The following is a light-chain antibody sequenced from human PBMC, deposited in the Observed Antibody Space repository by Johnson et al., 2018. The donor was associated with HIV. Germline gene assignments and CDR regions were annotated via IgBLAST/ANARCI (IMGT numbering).Light chain of an antibody. V-gene: IGLV1-51*01. CDR3: GTWDSSLSAGV. CDR2: DSN. J-gene: IGLJ1*01. CDR1: SSNIGNNY. Sequence: HSVLTQPPSVSAAPGQKVTISCSGSSSNIGNNYASWHQQFPGTVPKLLTYDSNKRPSGIPDRFSGSKSGTSATLGITGLQTGDEADYYCGTWDSSLSAGVFGTGTKVTVL.